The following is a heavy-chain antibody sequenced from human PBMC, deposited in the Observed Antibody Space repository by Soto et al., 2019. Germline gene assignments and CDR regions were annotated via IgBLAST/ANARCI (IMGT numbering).Heavy chain of an antibody. CDR1: GFTFSSYA. CDR3: AKTEGSGYYYYGMDV. V-gene: IGHV3-23*01. Sequence: EVQLLESGGGLVQPGGSLRLSCAASGFTFSSYAMSWVRQAPGKGLEWVPAISGSGGSTYYADSVKGRFTISRDNSKNTLYLQMNSLRAEDTAVYYCAKTEGSGYYYYGMDVWGQGTTVTVSS. CDR2: ISGSGGST. D-gene: IGHD1-26*01. J-gene: IGHJ6*02.